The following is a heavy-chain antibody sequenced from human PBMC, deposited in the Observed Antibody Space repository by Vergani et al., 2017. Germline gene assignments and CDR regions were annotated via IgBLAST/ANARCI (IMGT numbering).Heavy chain of an antibody. CDR3: AREMGTAAAAYYYYGMDV. V-gene: IGHV4-39*07. D-gene: IGHD6-13*01. J-gene: IGHJ6*02. CDR1: GGSISSSSYY. CDR2: IYYSGST. Sequence: QLQLQESGPGLVKPSETLSLTCTVSGGSISSSSYYWGWIRQPPGKGLEWIGSIYYSGSTYYNPSLKSRVTISVDTSKNQFSLKLSSVTAADTAVYYCAREMGTAAAAYYYYGMDVWGQGTTVTVSS.